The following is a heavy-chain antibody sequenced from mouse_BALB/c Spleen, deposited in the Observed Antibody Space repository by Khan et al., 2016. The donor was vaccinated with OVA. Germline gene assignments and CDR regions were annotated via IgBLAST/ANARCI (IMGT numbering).Heavy chain of an antibody. CDR1: GFSLTNYG. D-gene: IGHD2-10*01. CDR3: ARQPYYHYYVMDY. CDR2: IWSDGST. J-gene: IGHJ4*01. Sequence: VQLKQSGPGLVAPSQSLSITCTISGFSLTNYGIHWVRQPPGKGLEWLVVIWSDGSTNYNSDLRSRLSISKDNSKSQVFLKMNSLQTDDTAMYYCARQPYYHYYVMDYWGQGTSVTVSS. V-gene: IGHV2-6-1*01.